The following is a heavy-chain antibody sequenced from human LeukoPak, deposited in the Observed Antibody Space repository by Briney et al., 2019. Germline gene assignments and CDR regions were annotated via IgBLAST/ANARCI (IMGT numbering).Heavy chain of an antibody. V-gene: IGHV3-48*02. CDR3: ARRIIVGATTPYFDY. CDR2: ISSSSSTI. J-gene: IGHJ4*02. D-gene: IGHD1-26*01. Sequence: GGSLRLSCAASGFTFSSYSMNWVRQAPGKGLEWVSYISSSSSTIYYADSVKGRFTISRDNAKNPLYLQMNSLRDEDTAVYYCARRIIVGATTPYFDYWGQGTLVTVSS. CDR1: GFTFSSYS.